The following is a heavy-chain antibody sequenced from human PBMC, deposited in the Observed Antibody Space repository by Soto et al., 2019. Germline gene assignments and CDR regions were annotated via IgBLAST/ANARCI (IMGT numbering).Heavy chain of an antibody. J-gene: IGHJ4*02. CDR3: ARAPIAAAGYFDY. CDR2: ISSSSSYI. Sequence: LRLSCAASGFTFSSYSMNWVRQAPGKGLEWVSSISSSSSYIYYADSVKGRFTISRDNAKNSLYLQMNSLRAEDTAVYYCARAPIAAAGYFDYWGQGTLVTVSS. V-gene: IGHV3-21*01. CDR1: GFTFSSYS. D-gene: IGHD6-13*01.